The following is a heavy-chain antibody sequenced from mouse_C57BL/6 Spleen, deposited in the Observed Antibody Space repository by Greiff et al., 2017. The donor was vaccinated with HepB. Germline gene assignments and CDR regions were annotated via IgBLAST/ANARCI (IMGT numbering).Heavy chain of an antibody. D-gene: IGHD1-1*01. V-gene: IGHV1-62-2*01. CDR2: FYPGSGSI. J-gene: IGHJ4*01. Sequence: VQLQQSGAELVKPGASVKLSCKASGYTFTEYTIHWVKQRSGQGLEWIGWFYPGSGSIKYNEKFKDKATLTADKSSSTVYMELSRLTSEDSAVYFCARHALYYGSSYGYAMDYWGQGTSVTVSS. CDR1: GYTFTEYT. CDR3: ARHALYYGSSYGYAMDY.